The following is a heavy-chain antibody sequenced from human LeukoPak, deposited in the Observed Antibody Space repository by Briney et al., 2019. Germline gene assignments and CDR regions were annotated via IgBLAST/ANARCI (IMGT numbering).Heavy chain of an antibody. Sequence: GGSLRLSCAASGFTFSYFSMSWVRQAPGKGLEWVSSIPSSGAYIYYADSVKGRFTISGDNSKNTLYLQMNSLRAEDTAVYYCAKGSLAGGTCYTAVDYWGQGTLVTVSS. D-gene: IGHD2-15*01. CDR2: IPSSGAYI. V-gene: IGHV3-21*04. CDR3: AKGSLAGGTCYTAVDY. J-gene: IGHJ4*02. CDR1: GFTFSYFS.